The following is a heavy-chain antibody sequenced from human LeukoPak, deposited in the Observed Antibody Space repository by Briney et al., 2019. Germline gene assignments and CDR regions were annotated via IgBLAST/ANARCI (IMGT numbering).Heavy chain of an antibody. D-gene: IGHD4/OR15-4a*01. CDR3: AKYRVPTIPYFDY. CDR2: ISGSGGIT. Sequence: GGSLRLSCAASESTFSTYAMGWVRQAPGKGLEWVSTISGSGGITHYADSVKGRFTISRDNSKNTLYLQMNGLRAEDTAVYYCAKYRVPTIPYFDYWGQGTLVTVSS. V-gene: IGHV3-23*01. CDR1: ESTFSTYA. J-gene: IGHJ4*02.